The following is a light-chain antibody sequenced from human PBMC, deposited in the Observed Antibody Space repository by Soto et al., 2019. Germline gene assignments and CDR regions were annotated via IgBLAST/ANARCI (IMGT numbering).Light chain of an antibody. CDR1: QSFSSY. CDR3: QQRSSWPPVIT. CDR2: NTS. J-gene: IGKJ5*01. V-gene: IGKV3-11*01. Sequence: EIVLTQSPATLSLSPGERATLSCRASQSFSSYLAWYQQKPGQAPRLLIYNTSKRATGIPARFSGRGSGTDFTLTSSSLEPEDFAVYYCQQRSSWPPVITFGQGTRLEI.